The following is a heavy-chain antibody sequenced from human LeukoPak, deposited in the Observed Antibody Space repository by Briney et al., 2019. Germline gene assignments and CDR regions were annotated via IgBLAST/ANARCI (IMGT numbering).Heavy chain of an antibody. CDR3: ARDPYSGTYSVGLYYYYMDV. CDR1: GYDFTKYA. Sequence: ASVKVSCKASGYDFTKYAVQWVRQAPGQRLEWMGWIDAGNGRTKYSQDFQGRVTITRDTSASIAYMELSSLRSDDTAVYYCARDPYSGTYSVGLYYYYMDVWGKGTTVTVSS. D-gene: IGHD1-26*01. J-gene: IGHJ6*03. V-gene: IGHV1-3*01. CDR2: IDAGNGRT.